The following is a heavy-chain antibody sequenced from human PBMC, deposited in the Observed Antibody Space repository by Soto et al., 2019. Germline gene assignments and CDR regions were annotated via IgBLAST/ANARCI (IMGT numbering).Heavy chain of an antibody. CDR2: FNSDGSST. CDR1: GFTFSSYW. Sequence: PGASLRLSCAASGFTFSSYWMHLVRQAPGKGLGCVSRFNSDGSSTSYADYVEGRFTISRDNAKNTLYLQMNSLRAEDTAVYYCARIVVEYNDYWGQGTLVTVSS. J-gene: IGHJ4*02. V-gene: IGHV3-74*01. D-gene: IGHD3-22*01. CDR3: ARIVVEYNDY.